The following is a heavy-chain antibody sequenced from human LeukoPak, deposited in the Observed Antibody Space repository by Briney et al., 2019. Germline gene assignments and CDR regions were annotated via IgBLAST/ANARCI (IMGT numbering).Heavy chain of an antibody. D-gene: IGHD3-10*01. CDR3: ARVQVRGVISNRDWFDP. V-gene: IGHV1-8*01. CDR2: MNPNSGNT. Sequence: ASVKVSCKASGYTFTSYDINWVRQATGQGLEWMGWMNPNSGNTGYAQKFQGRVTMTRNTSISTAYMELSSLRSEDTAVYYCARVQVRGVISNRDWFDPWGQGTLVTVSS. J-gene: IGHJ5*02. CDR1: GYTFTSYD.